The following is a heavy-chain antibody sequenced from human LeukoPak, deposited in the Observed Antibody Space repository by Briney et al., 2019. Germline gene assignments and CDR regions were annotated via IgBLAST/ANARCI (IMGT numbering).Heavy chain of an antibody. Sequence: SETLSLTCAVSGGSFSGFFWSWIRQPPGKGLEWIGDINHSGSTNYNPSLKSRVTISVDTSKNQFSLKLSSVTAADTAVYYCARREGSGSYSIFDYWGQGTLVTVSS. V-gene: IGHV4-34*01. CDR3: ARREGSGSYSIFDY. D-gene: IGHD3-10*01. CDR1: GGSFSGFF. CDR2: INHSGST. J-gene: IGHJ4*02.